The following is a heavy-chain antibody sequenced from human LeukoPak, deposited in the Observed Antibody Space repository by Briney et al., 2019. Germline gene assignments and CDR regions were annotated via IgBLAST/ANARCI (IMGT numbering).Heavy chain of an antibody. CDR1: GYTFTGYY. CDR3: ARGGDIHLWINYYYYMDV. D-gene: IGHD5-18*01. CDR2: INPNSGGT. Sequence: ASVKVSCKASGYTFTGYYMHWVRQAPGQGLEWMGWINPNSGGTNYAQKFQGRVTMTRDTSISTAYMELSRLRSDDTAVYYCARGGDIHLWINYYYYMDVWGKGTTVTVSS. J-gene: IGHJ6*03. V-gene: IGHV1-2*02.